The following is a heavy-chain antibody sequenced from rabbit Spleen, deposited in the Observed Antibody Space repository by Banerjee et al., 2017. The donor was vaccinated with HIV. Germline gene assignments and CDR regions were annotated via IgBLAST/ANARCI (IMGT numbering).Heavy chain of an antibody. CDR2: IDSGDVGT. J-gene: IGHJ3*01. CDR3: ARDAGTSFSTYGMDL. CDR1: GFSFSSYW. V-gene: IGHV1S45*01. Sequence: LQESGGGLVQPEGSLTLTCTASGFSFSSYWMCWVRQAPGKGLEWIGCIDSGDVGTYYASWAKGRITISKTSSTTVTLQMTSLTAADTATYFCARDAGTSFSTYGMDLWGQGTLVTVS. D-gene: IGHD8-1*01.